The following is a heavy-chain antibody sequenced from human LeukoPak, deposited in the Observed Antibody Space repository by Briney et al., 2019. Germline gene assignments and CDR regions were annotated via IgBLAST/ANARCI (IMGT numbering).Heavy chain of an antibody. Sequence: GASVKVSCKASGYTFTGYYIHWVRRAPGQGLEWMGRINPNSGGTNYAQKFQGRVTMTRDTSIITAYMELSRLRSDDTAVYYCARDQDSSGYYDYWGQGTLVTVSS. J-gene: IGHJ4*02. CDR3: ARDQDSSGYYDY. D-gene: IGHD3-22*01. V-gene: IGHV1-2*06. CDR1: GYTFTGYY. CDR2: INPNSGGT.